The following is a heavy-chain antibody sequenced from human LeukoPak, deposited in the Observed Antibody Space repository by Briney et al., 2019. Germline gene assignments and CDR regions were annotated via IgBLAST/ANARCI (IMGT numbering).Heavy chain of an antibody. D-gene: IGHD6-13*01. CDR1: EFIIGSYW. J-gene: IGHJ4*02. CDR2: IDEDGSDE. V-gene: IGHV3-7*03. CDR3: AKDSSTWYDYFDY. Sequence: PGGSLRLSCAASEFIIGSYWMSWVRQAPGKGLEWVASIDEDGSDEYYVESVKGRFTISRDNSKNTLYLQMENLRAEDTAIYYRAKDSSTWYDYFDYWGQGTLVTVSS.